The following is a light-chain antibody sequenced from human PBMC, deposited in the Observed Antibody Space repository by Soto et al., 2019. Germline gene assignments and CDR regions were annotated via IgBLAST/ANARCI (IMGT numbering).Light chain of an antibody. CDR2: AAS. V-gene: IGKV3D-20*02. Sequence: EIVLTQSPDILSLSPGDRAPLSCRASQSVTSDFLVWYQQKPGQAPRLLIYAASTRATGIPARFSGSGSGTDFTLTISSLEPEDFAVYYCQQRNYWQVTFGQGTRLEIK. J-gene: IGKJ5*01. CDR1: QSVTSDF. CDR3: QQRNYWQVT.